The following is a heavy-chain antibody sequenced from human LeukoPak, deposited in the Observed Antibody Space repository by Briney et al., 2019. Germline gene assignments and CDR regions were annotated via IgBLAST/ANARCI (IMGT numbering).Heavy chain of an antibody. Sequence: PSETLSLTCTVSGGSISSYYWSWIRQPPGKGLEWIGYIYYSGSTNYNPSLKGRVTISVDTSKNQFSLKLSSVTAADTAVYYCARRGYCSSTSCSTTAIFDYWGQGTLVTVSS. CDR1: GGSISSYY. CDR3: ARRGYCSSTSCSTTAIFDY. J-gene: IGHJ4*02. V-gene: IGHV4-59*01. CDR2: IYYSGST. D-gene: IGHD2-2*01.